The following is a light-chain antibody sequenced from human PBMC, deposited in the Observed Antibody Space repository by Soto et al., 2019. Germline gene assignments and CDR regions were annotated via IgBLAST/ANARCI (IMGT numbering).Light chain of an antibody. CDR3: QQYGSSPRT. J-gene: IGKJ1*01. CDR1: QSVSSNC. Sequence: EIVLTQSPGTLSLSPGDGATLSCRASQSVSSNCLAWYQQKPGQSPRLLIYGVSSRATGIPDRFSGSGSGTDFTLTVSRLESEDFAVYYCQQYGSSPRTFGQGTKVEIK. CDR2: GVS. V-gene: IGKV3-20*01.